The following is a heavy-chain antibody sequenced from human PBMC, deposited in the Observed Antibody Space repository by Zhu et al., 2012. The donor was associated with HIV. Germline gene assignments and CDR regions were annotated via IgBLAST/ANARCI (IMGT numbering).Heavy chain of an antibody. CDR3: ARGYSGSKPGNWYFDL. Sequence: EVQLVESGGGLVQPGGSLRLSCAASEFIFSNYWMHWVRQAPGKGLVWVSRIKSDGSSTSYADSVKGRFTISRDNAKNTLYLQMSSLRVEDMAFYYCARGYSGSKPGNWYFDLWGRGTLVTVSS. CDR1: EFIFSNYW. V-gene: IGHV3-74*01. D-gene: IGHD1-26*01. CDR2: IKSDGSST. J-gene: IGHJ2*01.